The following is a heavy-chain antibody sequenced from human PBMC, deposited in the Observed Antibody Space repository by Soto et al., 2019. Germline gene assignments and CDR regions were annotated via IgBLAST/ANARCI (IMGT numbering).Heavy chain of an antibody. D-gene: IGHD6-19*01. Sequence: QVQLVESGGGVVQPGRSLRLSCAASGFTVSSYAMHWVRQAPGKGLEWVAVISYDGSDKYYADSVKGRFTISRDNSKNTLYLQMTSLRAEDTAVYHCARDRAGGWLVISHYFDYWGQGSLVTVSS. CDR1: GFTVSSYA. J-gene: IGHJ4*02. CDR2: ISYDGSDK. V-gene: IGHV3-30-3*01. CDR3: ARDRAGGWLVISHYFDY.